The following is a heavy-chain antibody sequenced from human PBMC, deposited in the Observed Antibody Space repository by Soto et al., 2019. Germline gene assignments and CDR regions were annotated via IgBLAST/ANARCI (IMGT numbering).Heavy chain of an antibody. Sequence: VHLVQSGAEVKKPGASVKVSCQASGYAFTTYGITWVRQAPGQGLEWMGWISAHNGNTNYAQKLQGRVTVTRDTSTSTAYMELRSLRSDDTAVYYCARGRCGDYWGQGALVTVSS. CDR1: GYAFTTYG. J-gene: IGHJ4*02. V-gene: IGHV1-18*01. CDR2: ISAHNGNT. CDR3: ARGRCGDY.